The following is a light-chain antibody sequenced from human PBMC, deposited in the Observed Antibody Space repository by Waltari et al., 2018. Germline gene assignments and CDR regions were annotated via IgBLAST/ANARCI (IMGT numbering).Light chain of an antibody. CDR3: QQRGT. CDR1: QSVSSY. V-gene: IGKV3-11*01. J-gene: IGKJ3*01. CDR2: DAS. Sequence: EIVLPQSPVTMSLSPGESATLSCRASQSVSSYLAWDQQKPGQAPRLLIYDASNRATGIPARFSGSGSGTYFTLTISSLEPEDFAVYYCQQRGTFGPGTKVDIK.